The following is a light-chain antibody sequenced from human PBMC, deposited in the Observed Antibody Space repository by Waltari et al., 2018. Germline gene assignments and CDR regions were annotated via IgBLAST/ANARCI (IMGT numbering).Light chain of an antibody. CDR1: QAISNY. CDR2: AAS. J-gene: IGKJ2*01. CDR3: LQHNSDPQT. Sequence: DIQMTQSPSAMSASVGDRVTITCRASQAISNYLAWFQQKPAQAPKRLIYAASNLQPGVPSRFSGSGSGTEFTLTISSLQPEDFATYYCLQHNSDPQTFGQGTKLEIK. V-gene: IGKV1-17*03.